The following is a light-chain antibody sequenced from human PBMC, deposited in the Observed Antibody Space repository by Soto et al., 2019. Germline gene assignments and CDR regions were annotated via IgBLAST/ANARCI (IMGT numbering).Light chain of an antibody. V-gene: IGKV4-1*01. CDR1: QSVLYSSNNKNY. J-gene: IGKJ3*01. CDR2: RAS. Sequence: DIVMTQSPGSLAVSLGERATINCKSSQSVLYSSNNKNYLAWYQQKPGQPPKLLIYRASTRESGVPDRFSGSGSGTDFTLTISSLQAEDVAVYYCQQYYSNIFTFGPGTKVDIK. CDR3: QQYYSNIFT.